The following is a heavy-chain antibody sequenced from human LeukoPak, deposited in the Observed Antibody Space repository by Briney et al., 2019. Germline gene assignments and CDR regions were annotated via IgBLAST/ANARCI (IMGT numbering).Heavy chain of an antibody. J-gene: IGHJ4*02. V-gene: IGHV3-74*01. D-gene: IGHD6-19*01. Sequence: GGSLRLSCAASGFTFSSYWMHWVRQAPGKGLVWVSRINSDGSRTTYADSVKGRFTISRDNAKSTLHLQMNSLRAEDTAVYYCARDVQAGPGCWGQGTLVTVSS. CDR1: GFTFSSYW. CDR2: INSDGSRT. CDR3: ARDVQAGPGC.